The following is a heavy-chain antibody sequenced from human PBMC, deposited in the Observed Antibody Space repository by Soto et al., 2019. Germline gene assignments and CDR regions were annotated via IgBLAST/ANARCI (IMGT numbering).Heavy chain of an antibody. Sequence: EVQLLQSGGGLVQPGGSLRLSCAASGFTFSNHAMGWVRQAPGKGLEWVSTVSGSGDTSYYAVPVKGRFTISRDNSMNTLFLQMHSLRAEDTALYYCVRDAGYGGDEWCQGTLVTVSS. D-gene: IGHD5-12*01. CDR1: GFTFSNHA. J-gene: IGHJ4*02. CDR3: VRDAGYGGDE. CDR2: VSGSGDTS. V-gene: IGHV3-23*01.